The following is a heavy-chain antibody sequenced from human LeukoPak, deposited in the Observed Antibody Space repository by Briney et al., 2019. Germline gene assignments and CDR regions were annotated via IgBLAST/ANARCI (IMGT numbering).Heavy chain of an antibody. D-gene: IGHD1-7*01. CDR3: ARDKEGQLGTTDAFDI. CDR1: GFTFSSYS. Sequence: GGSLRLSCAASGFTFSSYSMNWVRQAPGKGLEWVSSISSSSSYIYYADSVKGRFTISRDNAKNSLYLQKNSLRAEDTAVYYCARDKEGQLGTTDAFDIWGQGTMVTVSS. J-gene: IGHJ3*02. V-gene: IGHV3-21*01. CDR2: ISSSSSYI.